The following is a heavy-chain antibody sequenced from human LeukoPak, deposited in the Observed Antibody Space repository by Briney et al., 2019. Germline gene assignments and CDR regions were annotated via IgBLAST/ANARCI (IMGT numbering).Heavy chain of an antibody. CDR1: GFTFSSYG. CDR2: ISYDGSNK. D-gene: IGHD3-22*01. J-gene: IGHJ4*02. Sequence: GRSLRFSCAASGFTFSSYGMHWVRQAPGKGLEWVAVISYDGSNKYYADSVKGRFTISRDNSKNTLYLQMSSLRAEDTAVYYCVKALYYDSSGYVMDTDYWGQGTLVTVSS. V-gene: IGHV3-30*18. CDR3: VKALYYDSSGYVMDTDY.